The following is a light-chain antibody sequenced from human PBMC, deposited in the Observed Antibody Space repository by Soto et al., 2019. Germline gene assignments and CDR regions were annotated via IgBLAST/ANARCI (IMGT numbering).Light chain of an antibody. CDR2: AAS. J-gene: IGKJ1*01. Sequence: DIQMTQSPSSLSTSVGDRVTITCRASQSISSYLNWYQQKPGKAPKLLIYAASSLQSGVPSRFSGSGSGTDFTLTISRLEPEDFAVYYCQQYHNSPRTFGQGTKVDI. CDR3: QQYHNSPRT. CDR1: QSISSY. V-gene: IGKV1-39*01.